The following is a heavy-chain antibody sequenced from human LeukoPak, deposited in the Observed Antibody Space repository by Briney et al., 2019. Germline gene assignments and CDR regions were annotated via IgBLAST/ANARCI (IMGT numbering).Heavy chain of an antibody. D-gene: IGHD1-1*01. J-gene: IGHJ5*02. V-gene: IGHV3-74*01. Sequence: PGGSLRLSCAAPGFTFSSYWMHWVRQAPGKGLVWVSRINSDGSSTSYADSVKGRFTISRDNAKNTLYLQMNSLRAEDTAVYYCARGFGNWPGSPWGQGTLVTVSS. CDR3: ARGFGNWPGSP. CDR2: INSDGSST. CDR1: GFTFSSYW.